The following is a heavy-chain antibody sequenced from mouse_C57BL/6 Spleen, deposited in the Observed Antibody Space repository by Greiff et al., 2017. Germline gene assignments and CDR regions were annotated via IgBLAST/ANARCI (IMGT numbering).Heavy chain of an antibody. CDR3: ARDYYGRSSYAMDY. D-gene: IGHD1-1*01. CDR2: ISYDGSN. V-gene: IGHV3-6*01. Sequence: DVKLVEPGPGLVKPSQSLSLSCNVTGYSITSGYYWYWNRQSPGNKLEMVGFISYDGSNNYNPYIKNRTPITRDTSKNHFFLKLNSVTTEDTATYYCARDYYGRSSYAMDYWGQGTSVTVSS. J-gene: IGHJ4*01. CDR1: GYSITSGYY.